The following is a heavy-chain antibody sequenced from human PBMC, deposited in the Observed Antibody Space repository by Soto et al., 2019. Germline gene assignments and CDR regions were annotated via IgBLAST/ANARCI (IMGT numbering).Heavy chain of an antibody. Sequence: ESGGGVVPPGRSLRLSCAASGFTFSSYGMHWVRQAPGKGLEWVAVIWYDGSNKYYADSVKGRFTISRDNSKNTLYLQMNSLRAEDTAVYYCASTREQLVLFWLWGQGTLVTVSS. J-gene: IGHJ4*02. D-gene: IGHD6-13*01. CDR3: ASTREQLVLFWL. V-gene: IGHV3-33*01. CDR2: IWYDGSNK. CDR1: GFTFSSYG.